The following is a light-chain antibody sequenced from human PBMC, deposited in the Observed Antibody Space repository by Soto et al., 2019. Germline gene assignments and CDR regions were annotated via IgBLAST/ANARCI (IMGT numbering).Light chain of an antibody. J-gene: IGKJ5*01. V-gene: IGKV1-33*01. CDR3: QHCENRPIT. CDR2: DAS. Sequence: DIQMTQSPSSLSASVGDRVTITCQASQDITNYLNWYQQKPGKAPKLLIYDASTLETGVPSRFSGSGSGTDFAFTISSLQPEDIATYYCQHCENRPITFGQGTRLEIK. CDR1: QDITNY.